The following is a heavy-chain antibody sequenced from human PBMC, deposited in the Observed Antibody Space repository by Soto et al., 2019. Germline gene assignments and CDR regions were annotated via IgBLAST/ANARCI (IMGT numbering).Heavy chain of an antibody. V-gene: IGHV3-30*18. CDR1: GFTFSSYG. J-gene: IGHJ6*02. CDR2: ISYDGSNK. D-gene: IGHD3-22*01. Sequence: ESGGGVVQPGRSLRLSCAASGFTFSSYGMHWVRQAPGKGLEWVAVISYDGSNKYYADSVKGRFTISRDNSKNTLYLQMNSLRAEDTAVYYCAKDRYYYDSSGYLSAANYYYYYGMDVWGQGTTVTVSS. CDR3: AKDRYYYDSSGYLSAANYYYYYGMDV.